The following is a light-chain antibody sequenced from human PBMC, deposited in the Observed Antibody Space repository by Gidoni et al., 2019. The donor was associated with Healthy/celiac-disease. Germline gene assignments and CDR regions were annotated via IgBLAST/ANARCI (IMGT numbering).Light chain of an antibody. CDR3: QQSYSTPRT. J-gene: IGKJ1*01. Sequence: DIQMTQSPSSLSASAGDRVTITCRASQSSSSYLNWYQQKPGKAPKLLIYAASSLQSGVPSRFSGSGSGTDFTLTISSLQPEDFATYYCQQSYSTPRTFXQXTKVEIK. CDR2: AAS. CDR1: QSSSSY. V-gene: IGKV1-39*01.